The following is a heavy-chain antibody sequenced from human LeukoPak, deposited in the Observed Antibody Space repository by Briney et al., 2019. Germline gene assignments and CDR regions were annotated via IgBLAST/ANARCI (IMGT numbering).Heavy chain of an antibody. V-gene: IGHV4-34*01. CDR2: IYHSGST. CDR1: GGSFSGYY. Sequence: SETLSLTCAVYGGSFSGYYWSWIRQPPGKGLEWIGEIYHSGSTKYNPSLNSRVTISLDKSKKQFSLKVSSVTAADTAVYYCARTSHDYGDYSHFDYWGQGTLVTVSS. D-gene: IGHD4-17*01. J-gene: IGHJ4*02. CDR3: ARTSHDYGDYSHFDY.